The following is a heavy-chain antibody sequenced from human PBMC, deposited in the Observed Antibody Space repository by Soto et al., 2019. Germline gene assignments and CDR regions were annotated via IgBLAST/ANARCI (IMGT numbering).Heavy chain of an antibody. D-gene: IGHD1-1*01. V-gene: IGHV3-30*03. Sequence: QVQLVESGGGVVQPGRSLRLSCAASGFTFSDYDMHWVRQAPGKGLEWVAVLSYDGSTNHYADSLKGRFSISRDNSKSTLFLQMNGLRAEDTAVYYCATKRSFHFDNWGQGTLVTVSS. CDR1: GFTFSDYD. CDR3: ATKRSFHFDN. J-gene: IGHJ4*02. CDR2: LSYDGSTN.